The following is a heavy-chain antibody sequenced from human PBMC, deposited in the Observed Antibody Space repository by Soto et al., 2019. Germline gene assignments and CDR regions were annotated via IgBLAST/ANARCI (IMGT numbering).Heavy chain of an antibody. CDR1: GGTFSSYP. Sequence: QVQLVQSGAEVKKPGSSVRVSCKASGGTFSSYPIGWVRQAPGQGLEWMGLIIPIFGTTNYAQRFLGRVTISADESTSPADMELSSLRYEDTGVYFCARPRTTATTKGYDYWGKGTLVIVAS. CDR2: IIPIFGTT. J-gene: IGHJ4*02. V-gene: IGHV1-69*01. CDR3: ARPRTTATTKGYDY. D-gene: IGHD1-1*01.